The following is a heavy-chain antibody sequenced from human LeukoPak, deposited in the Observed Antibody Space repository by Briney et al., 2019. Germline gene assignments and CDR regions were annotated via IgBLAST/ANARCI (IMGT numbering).Heavy chain of an antibody. CDR1: GDSVSRNTAG. Sequence: SQTLSLTCAISGDSVSRNTAGWNWIRQSPSRGLEWLGRTYYRSRWYSDFAPSVRSRITINPDTSKNQLSLKVTSLTAADTAIYYCARIRKDPLTYRDGFDLWGQGTMVTVSS. CDR2: TYYRSRWYS. D-gene: IGHD5-24*01. J-gene: IGHJ3*01. CDR3: ARIRKDPLTYRDGFDL. V-gene: IGHV6-1*01.